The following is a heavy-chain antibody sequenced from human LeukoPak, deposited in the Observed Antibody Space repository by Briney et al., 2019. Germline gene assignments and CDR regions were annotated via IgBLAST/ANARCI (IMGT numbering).Heavy chain of an antibody. V-gene: IGHV3-53*01. CDR3: ARDYGRSRDYGMDV. CDR1: GFTVSSNY. D-gene: IGHD3-10*01. Sequence: QTGGSLRLSCAASGFTVSSNYMSWVRQAPGKGLEWVSVIYSGGSTYYADSVKGRFTISRDNSKNTLYLQMNSLRAEDTAMYYCARDYGRSRDYGMDVWGQGTTVTVSS. CDR2: IYSGGST. J-gene: IGHJ6*02.